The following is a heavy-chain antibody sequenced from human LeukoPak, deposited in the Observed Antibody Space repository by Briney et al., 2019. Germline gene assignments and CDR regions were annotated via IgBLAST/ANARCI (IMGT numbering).Heavy chain of an antibody. CDR2: IKSKTDGGTT. J-gene: IGHJ4*02. Sequence: KTGGSLRLSCAASGFTFSNAWMSWVRQAPGKGLEWVGRIKSKTDGGTTDYAAPVKGRFTISRDDSKNTLYLQMNSLNTEDTAVYYCTIAPPLMVRGVISVYWGQGTLVTVSS. CDR3: TIAPPLMVRGVISVY. D-gene: IGHD3-10*01. V-gene: IGHV3-15*01. CDR1: GFTFSNAW.